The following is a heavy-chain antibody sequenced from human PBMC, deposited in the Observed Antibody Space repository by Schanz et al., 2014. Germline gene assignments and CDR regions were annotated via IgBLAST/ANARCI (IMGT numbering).Heavy chain of an antibody. Sequence: QVVLMESGGGVVRPGRSVRLSCVASGFTFRSYGMHWVRQAPGKGLEWVAHISFNGGKTYYADSVKGRFTISRDNTKNTLFLQMNSLRVEDTAVYYCAKPLGPNYYYYGLDVWGQGTTVTVSS. CDR1: GFTFRSYG. J-gene: IGHJ6*02. V-gene: IGHV3-30*18. CDR3: AKPLGPNYYYYGLDV. CDR2: ISFNGGKT.